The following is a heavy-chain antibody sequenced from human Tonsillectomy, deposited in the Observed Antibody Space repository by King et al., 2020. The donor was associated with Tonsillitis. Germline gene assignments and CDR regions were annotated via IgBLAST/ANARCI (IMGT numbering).Heavy chain of an antibody. V-gene: IGHV1-2*02. J-gene: IGHJ6*02. CDR2: ITPNSGVT. D-gene: IGHD1-7*01. Sequence: VQLVESATEVKKPGASVRISCKASKYTFSGQYIHWVRQAPGQGLEWMGYITPNSGVTNYAQKFRDRVALTSDTSVSTAYMEMSSLTSSDTAVYYCATFTPPWEYDYFEYQNDAGVGNYQDYSMDVWGQGTTLIVSS. CDR1: KYTFSGQY. CDR3: ATFTPPWEYDYFEYQNDAGVGNYQDYSMDV.